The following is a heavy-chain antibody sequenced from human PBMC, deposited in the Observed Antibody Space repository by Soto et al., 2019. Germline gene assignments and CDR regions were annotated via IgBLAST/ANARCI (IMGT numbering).Heavy chain of an antibody. V-gene: IGHV3-23*01. CDR2: ISGSGGTT. J-gene: IGHJ4*02. Sequence: EVQLLDSGGGLVQPGGSLRLSCTVSGFTFGSHAMSWVRQAPGKGLECVSGISGSGGTTFCADSVKGRFTISRDSSKKTLYLQMNSLRADDTAVYYFAKAPYDFWSSGQYLFDHWGQGTLVTVSS. CDR1: GFTFGSHA. CDR3: AKAPYDFWSSGQYLFDH. D-gene: IGHD3-3*01.